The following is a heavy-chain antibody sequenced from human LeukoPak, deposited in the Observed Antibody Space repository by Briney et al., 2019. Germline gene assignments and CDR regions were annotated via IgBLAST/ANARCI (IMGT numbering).Heavy chain of an antibody. CDR2: IKSKNNGGTT. CDR1: GFIFSGAW. D-gene: IGHD4-17*01. Sequence: GGSLRLSCAASGFIFSGAWLSWVRQAPGKGLEWAGRIKSKNNGGTTDYAAPVNGRFSISRDDSKNTLYLQMHSLKTEDTGVYYCMTLYVDYARWGQGTLVTVSS. CDR3: MTLYVDYAR. V-gene: IGHV3-15*01. J-gene: IGHJ4*02.